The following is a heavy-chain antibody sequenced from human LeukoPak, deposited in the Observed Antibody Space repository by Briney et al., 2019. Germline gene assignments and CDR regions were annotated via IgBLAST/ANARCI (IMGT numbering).Heavy chain of an antibody. CDR3: AKAEDIVVVVAATSFDY. CDR2: ISGSGGST. V-gene: IGHV3-23*01. CDR1: GFTFSSYA. J-gene: IGHJ4*02. Sequence: GGSLRLSCAASGFTFSSYAMSWVRQAPGKGLEWVSAISGSGGSTCYADSVKGRFTISRDNSKNTLYLQMNSLRAEDTAVYYCAKAEDIVVVVAATSFDYWGQGTLVTVSS. D-gene: IGHD2-15*01.